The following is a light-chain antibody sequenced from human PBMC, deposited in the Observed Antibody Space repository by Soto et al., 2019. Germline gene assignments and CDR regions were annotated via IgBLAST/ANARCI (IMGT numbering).Light chain of an antibody. J-gene: IGKJ2*01. CDR2: GVS. V-gene: IGKV3-20*01. CDR3: QQYSDLPHT. CDR1: QSVTSSY. Sequence: EIVLTQSPGILSLSPGERATLSCRATQSVTSSYFAWYQQKPGQAPRLLIYGVSSRATDIPDRFSGSGSGTDSTLTISRLEPEDFVVYYCQQYSDLPHTFGQGTKLEVK.